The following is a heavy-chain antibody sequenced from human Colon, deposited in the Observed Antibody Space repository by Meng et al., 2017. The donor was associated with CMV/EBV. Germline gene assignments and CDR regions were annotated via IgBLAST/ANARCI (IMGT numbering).Heavy chain of an antibody. Sequence: SETLSLTCTVYGGSFSGYYWRWIRQSPGKGLEWIGEIDQSGSTNYNPSLKSRVTISVDTSKRQFSLKLSSVTAADTAVYYCAGYSSDWGGAFDIWGQGTMVTVSS. CDR2: IDQSGST. J-gene: IGHJ3*02. CDR1: GGSFSGYY. V-gene: IGHV4-34*01. CDR3: AGYSSDWGGAFDI. D-gene: IGHD6-19*01.